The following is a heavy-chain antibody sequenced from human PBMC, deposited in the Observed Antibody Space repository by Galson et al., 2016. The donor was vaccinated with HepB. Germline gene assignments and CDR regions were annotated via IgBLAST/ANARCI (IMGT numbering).Heavy chain of an antibody. CDR1: GYTFTGYY. CDR3: ASRIVSASNWFDP. J-gene: IGHJ5*02. D-gene: IGHD6-13*01. CDR2: INPNSGDT. Sequence: SVKVSCKASGYTFTGYYLHWVRQAPGQGLEWMGWINPNSGDTIYAQKFDGRVTMTRATSIRTAYMELSRLRSDDTAVYYCASRIVSASNWFDPWGQGTLGTVSS. V-gene: IGHV1-2*02.